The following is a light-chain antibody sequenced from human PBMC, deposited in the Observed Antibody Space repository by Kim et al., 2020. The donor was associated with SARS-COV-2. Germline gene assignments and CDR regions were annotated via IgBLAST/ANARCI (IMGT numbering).Light chain of an antibody. CDR1: IRDVGAYNF. CDR3: SSKTNSNTYV. Sequence: GQSITISFSGTIRDVGAYNFVSWYQQHPGKAPKLIIYDVSEWPSGVSSRFSGSKSGNTASLTISGLQAEDEADYYCSSKTNSNTYVFGTGTKVTVL. J-gene: IGLJ1*01. CDR2: DVS. V-gene: IGLV2-14*03.